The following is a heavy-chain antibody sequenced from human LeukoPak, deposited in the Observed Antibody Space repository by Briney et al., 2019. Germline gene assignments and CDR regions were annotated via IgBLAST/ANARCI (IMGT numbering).Heavy chain of an antibody. CDR2: ISGSGGNT. Sequence: GGSLRLSCAASGFTFSSYAMSWVRQAQGKGLEWVSGISGSGGNTYYADSVKGRFTVSRDNSKNTLYLQMNGLRADDTAVYYCAKALTTGPWQPVDHWGQGTLDTVSS. V-gene: IGHV3-23*01. D-gene: IGHD1-14*01. CDR3: AKALTTGPWQPVDH. J-gene: IGHJ5*02. CDR1: GFTFSSYA.